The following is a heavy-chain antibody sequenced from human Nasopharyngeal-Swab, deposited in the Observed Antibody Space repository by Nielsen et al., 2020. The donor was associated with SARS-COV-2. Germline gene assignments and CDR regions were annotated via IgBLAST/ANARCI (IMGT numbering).Heavy chain of an antibody. D-gene: IGHD2-2*01. CDR2: ISLSGGGT. CDR1: GFTFSSYA. CDR3: AKGRTYCSGTSCFSFDS. V-gene: IGHV3-23*01. Sequence: GGSLRLSCAASGFTFSSYAMSWVRQAPGKGLEWVSGISLSGGGTYYADSAKGRFTISRDNSKDTLNLQMHSLRAEDTAVYYCAKGRTYCSGTSCFSFDSWGQGTMVTVSS. J-gene: IGHJ4*02.